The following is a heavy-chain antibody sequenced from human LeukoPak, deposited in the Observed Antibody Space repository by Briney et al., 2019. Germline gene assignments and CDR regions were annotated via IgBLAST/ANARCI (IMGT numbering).Heavy chain of an antibody. Sequence: PGGSLRLSCEASGFIFSNYAMHWVRQAPGKGLQWVALIWYDGQTKFYGDSVKGRFTISGDNSGSTLFLHMSSLRVEDTAVYYCAREWGRIAVAGGPGYWGQGALVTVSS. D-gene: IGHD6-19*01. CDR1: GFIFSNYA. J-gene: IGHJ4*02. V-gene: IGHV3-33*01. CDR3: AREWGRIAVAGGPGY. CDR2: IWYDGQTK.